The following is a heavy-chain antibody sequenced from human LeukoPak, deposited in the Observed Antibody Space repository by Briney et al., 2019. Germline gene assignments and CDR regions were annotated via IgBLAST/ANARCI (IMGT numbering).Heavy chain of an antibody. Sequence: GGSLRLSCAASGFTFSSYAMSWVRQAPGKGLEWVSAISGSGGSTYYADSVKGRFTISRDNSKNTLYLQMNSLRAEDTAVYYCAKEVEGYSSSWTPPEDIWGQGTMVTVSS. CDR3: AKEVEGYSSSWTPPEDI. J-gene: IGHJ3*02. CDR2: ISGSGGST. CDR1: GFTFSSYA. V-gene: IGHV3-23*01. D-gene: IGHD6-13*01.